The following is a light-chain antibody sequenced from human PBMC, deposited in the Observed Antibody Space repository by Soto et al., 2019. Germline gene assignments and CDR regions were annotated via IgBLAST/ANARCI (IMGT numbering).Light chain of an antibody. V-gene: IGKV3-11*01. Sequence: EIVLTQSPATLSLSPGERATLSCRASQSVSKYFAWYQQKPGRAPRLLIYDASSRATGIPARFIGSGSGTDFLLISSRLAPEDLVIYYEQQSSNSPITFGQGTRLEIK. CDR2: DAS. J-gene: IGKJ5*01. CDR3: QQSSNSPIT. CDR1: QSVSKY.